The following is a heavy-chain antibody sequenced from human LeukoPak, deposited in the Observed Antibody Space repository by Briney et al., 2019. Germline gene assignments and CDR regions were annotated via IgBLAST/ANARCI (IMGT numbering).Heavy chain of an antibody. CDR3: ARAHDFGTY. J-gene: IGHJ4*02. V-gene: IGHV3-7*04. Sequence: GGSLRLSCAASGFTFSSYWMTWVRQAPGKGLEWVANIREDGGEKNYVDSVKGRFTISRDNAKNSLFLQMNSLRAEDTAVYYCARAHDFGTYWGQGTLVTVSS. D-gene: IGHD4/OR15-4a*01. CDR1: GFTFSSYW. CDR2: IREDGGEK.